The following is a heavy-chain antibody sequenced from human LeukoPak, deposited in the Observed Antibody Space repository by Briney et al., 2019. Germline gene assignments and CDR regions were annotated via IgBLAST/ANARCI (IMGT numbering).Heavy chain of an antibody. CDR3: AKDGYDY. V-gene: IGHV3-30*18. CDR2: ISYDGSNK. Sequence: PGGSLRLSCAASGFTFSTYWMHWVRQAPGKGLEWVAVISYDGSNKYYADSVKGRFTISRDNSKNTLYLQMNSLRAEDTAVYYCAKDGYDYWGQGTLVTVSS. D-gene: IGHD5-12*01. CDR1: GFTFSTYW. J-gene: IGHJ4*02.